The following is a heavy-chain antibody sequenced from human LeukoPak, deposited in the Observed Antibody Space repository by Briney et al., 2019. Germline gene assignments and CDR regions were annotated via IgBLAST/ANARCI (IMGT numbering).Heavy chain of an antibody. CDR1: GGSISSSNW. D-gene: IGHD6-6*01. V-gene: IGHV4-4*02. Sequence: PSETLSLTCAVSGGSISSSNWWSWVRQPPGKGLEWIGEIYHSGSTNYNPSLKSRVTISVDKSKNQFSLKLSSVTAADTAVYYCARGSIAARPGPLDFDYWGQGTLVTVSS. CDR2: IYHSGST. J-gene: IGHJ4*02. CDR3: ARGSIAARPGPLDFDY.